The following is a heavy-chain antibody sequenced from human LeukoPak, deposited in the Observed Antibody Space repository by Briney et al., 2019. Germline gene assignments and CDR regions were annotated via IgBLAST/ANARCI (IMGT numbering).Heavy chain of an antibody. Sequence: PGGSLRLSCATSGITFTNAWMTWVRQAPGKGLEWVSSVSGSGRNTFYPDSVEGRFTISRDNSKNTVYLQMNSLRADDTAVYYCVKSRRVGANQRGLFDYWGQGTLVTVSP. CDR3: VKSRRVGANQRGLFDY. V-gene: IGHV3-23*01. CDR2: VSGSGRNT. J-gene: IGHJ4*02. D-gene: IGHD1-26*01. CDR1: GITFTNAW.